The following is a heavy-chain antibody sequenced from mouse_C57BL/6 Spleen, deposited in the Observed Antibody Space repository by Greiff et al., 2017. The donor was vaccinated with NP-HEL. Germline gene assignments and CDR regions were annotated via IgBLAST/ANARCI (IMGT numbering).Heavy chain of an antibody. D-gene: IGHD5-1*01. CDR2: ISSGGSYT. V-gene: IGHV5-6*01. CDR3: ARHGNIEYVFAY. CDR1: GFTFSSYG. J-gene: IGHJ3*01. Sequence: EVKLVESGGDLVKPGGSLKLSCAASGFTFSSYGMSWVRQTPDKRLEWVATISSGGSYTYYPDSVKGRFTISRDNAKNTLYLQMSSLKSEDTAMYYCARHGNIEYVFAYWGQGTLVTVSA.